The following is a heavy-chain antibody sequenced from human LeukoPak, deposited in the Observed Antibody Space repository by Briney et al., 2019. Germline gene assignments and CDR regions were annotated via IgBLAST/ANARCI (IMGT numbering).Heavy chain of an antibody. D-gene: IGHD3-22*01. Sequence: GASVKVSCKVSGYTLTELSMHWVRQAPGKGREWMGGFDPEDGETIYAQKFQGRVTMTEDTSTDTAYMELSSLRSEDTAVYYCATALGYDSSGYLNYWGQGTLVTVSS. CDR3: ATALGYDSSGYLNY. V-gene: IGHV1-24*01. CDR2: FDPEDGET. J-gene: IGHJ4*02. CDR1: GYTLTELS.